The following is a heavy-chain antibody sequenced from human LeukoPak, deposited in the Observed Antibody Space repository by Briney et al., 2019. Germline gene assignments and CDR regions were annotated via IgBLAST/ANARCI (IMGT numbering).Heavy chain of an antibody. V-gene: IGHV4-39*07. CDR3: ARGATTAGLRFDF. CDR1: GDSINNNNYY. J-gene: IGHJ4*02. CDR2: IYYSGST. Sequence: EPSETLSLTCTVSGDSINNNNYYWGWIRQPPGEGLEWIGNIYYSGSTYYNPSLSSRVTISEDTSKNQLSLRLSSVTAADTAVYYCARGATTAGLRFDFWGQGTLVTVSS. D-gene: IGHD6-13*01.